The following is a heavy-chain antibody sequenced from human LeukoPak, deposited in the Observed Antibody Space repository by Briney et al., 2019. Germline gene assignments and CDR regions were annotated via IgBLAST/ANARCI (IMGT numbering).Heavy chain of an antibody. Sequence: GASVKVSCKASGYTFTRYGISWVRQAPGQGLEWMGWISAYNGNTNYAQKLQGRVTMTTDTSTSTAYMELRSLRSDDTAVYYCARPGKKYSSSSPVDYWGQGTLVTVSS. CDR1: GYTFTRYG. J-gene: IGHJ4*02. D-gene: IGHD6-6*01. V-gene: IGHV1-18*01. CDR3: ARPGKKYSSSSPVDY. CDR2: ISAYNGNT.